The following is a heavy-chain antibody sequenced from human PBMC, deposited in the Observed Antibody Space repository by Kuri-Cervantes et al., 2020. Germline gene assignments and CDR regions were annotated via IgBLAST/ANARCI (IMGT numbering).Heavy chain of an antibody. Sequence: GGSLRLSCAASGFTFSSYWMSWVRQAPGKGLEWVSYISSSGSTIYYADSVKGRFTISRDNAKNSLYLQMNSLRAEDTAVYYCARSGYSGYDFEGTYYYYYMDVWGKGTTVTVSS. CDR1: GFTFSSYW. D-gene: IGHD5-12*01. CDR3: ARSGYSGYDFEGTYYYYYMDV. CDR2: ISSSGSTI. V-gene: IGHV3-48*04. J-gene: IGHJ6*03.